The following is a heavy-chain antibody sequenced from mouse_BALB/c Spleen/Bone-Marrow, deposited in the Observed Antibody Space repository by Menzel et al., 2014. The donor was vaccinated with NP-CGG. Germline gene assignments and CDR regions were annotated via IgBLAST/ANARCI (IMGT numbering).Heavy chain of an antibody. CDR1: GYTFXDYV. CDR2: IYPGSGST. V-gene: IGHV1-77*01. D-gene: IGHD3-1*01. Sequence: VQLQESGPELVKPGASVKMSCKASGYTFXDYVISWVKQRTGQGLGWIGEIYPGSGSTYYNEKFKGKATLTADKSSNTAYMQLSSLISEDSAVYFCARGLGLPFYAMDYWGQGTSVTVSS. J-gene: IGHJ4*01. CDR3: ARGLGLPFYAMDY.